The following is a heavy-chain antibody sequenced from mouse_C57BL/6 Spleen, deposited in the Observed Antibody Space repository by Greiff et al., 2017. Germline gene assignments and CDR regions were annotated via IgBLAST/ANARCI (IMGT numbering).Heavy chain of an antibody. Sequence: EVQRVESGGGLVQPGGSLILSCAASGFTFTDYYMSWVRQPPGKALEWLGFIRNKANGYTTAYSASVKGRFTISRDNSQSIRYLQMNALRAEDSATYYCARCLYDYDGGAFDYWGQGTTLTVSS. CDR1: GFTFTDYY. J-gene: IGHJ2*01. D-gene: IGHD2-4*01. CDR3: ARCLYDYDGGAFDY. V-gene: IGHV7-3*01. CDR2: IRNKANGYTT.